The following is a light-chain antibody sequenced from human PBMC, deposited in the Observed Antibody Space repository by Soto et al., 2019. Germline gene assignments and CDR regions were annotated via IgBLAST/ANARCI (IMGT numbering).Light chain of an antibody. CDR2: DAS. CDR3: QQYNSYSWT. J-gene: IGKJ1*01. V-gene: IGKV1-5*01. Sequence: DIQMTQSPSTLSASAGDRVTLTCRASQSISSWLAWYQQKPGKAPKLLIYDASSLESGVPARFSGSGSGTEFTLTISSLQPDDFATYYCQQYNSYSWTFGQGTKVEFK. CDR1: QSISSW.